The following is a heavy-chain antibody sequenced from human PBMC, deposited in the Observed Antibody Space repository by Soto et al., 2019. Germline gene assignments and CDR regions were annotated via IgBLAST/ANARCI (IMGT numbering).Heavy chain of an antibody. V-gene: IGHV3-48*01. Sequence: PGGSLRLSCAASGFTFSSYSMNWVRQAPGKGLEWVSYISSSSSTIYYADSVKGRFTISRDNAKNSLYLQMNSLRAEDTAVYYCARETPYDYVWGPYLDYWGQGTLVTVSS. J-gene: IGHJ4*02. D-gene: IGHD3-16*01. CDR1: GFTFSSYS. CDR3: ARETPYDYVWGPYLDY. CDR2: ISSSSSTI.